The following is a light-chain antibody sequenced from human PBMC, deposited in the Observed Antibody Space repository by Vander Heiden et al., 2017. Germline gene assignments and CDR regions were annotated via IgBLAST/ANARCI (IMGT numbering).Light chain of an antibody. CDR3: QQDNSYSET. CDR1: QSISSW. Sequence: DIQITQSPSTLSASVGDRVTITCRASQSISSWLAWYQQKPGKAPKLLIYKASSLESGVPSRFSGSGSGTEFTLTISSLQPDDFATYYCQQDNSYSETFGQGTKVEIK. V-gene: IGKV1-5*03. CDR2: KAS. J-gene: IGKJ1*01.